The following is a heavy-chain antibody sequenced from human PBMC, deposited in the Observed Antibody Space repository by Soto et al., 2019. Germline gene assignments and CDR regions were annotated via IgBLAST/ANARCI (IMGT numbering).Heavy chain of an antibody. Sequence: ASVKVSCKASGYTFTSYYMHWVRQAPGQVLEWMGIINPSGGSTSYAQKFQGRVTMTRDASTSTVYMELSSLRSEDTAVYYCARAYYYDSRGYYTDDYWGQGTVETVSS. CDR3: ARAYYYDSRGYYTDDY. V-gene: IGHV1-46*01. CDR2: INPSGGST. CDR1: GYTFTSYY. J-gene: IGHJ4*02. D-gene: IGHD3-22*01.